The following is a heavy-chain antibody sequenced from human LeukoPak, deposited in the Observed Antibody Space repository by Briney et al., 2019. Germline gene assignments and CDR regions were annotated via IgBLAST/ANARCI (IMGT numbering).Heavy chain of an antibody. V-gene: IGHV1-2*02. Sequence: ASVKVSCKASGYTFTGYYMHWVRQAPGQGLEWMGWINPNSGGTNYAQKFQGRVTMTRDTSISTAYMKPSRLRSDDTAVYYCARSGVTTLLPGYWGQGTLVTVSS. D-gene: IGHD4-17*01. CDR1: GYTFTGYY. CDR3: ARSGVTTLLPGY. J-gene: IGHJ4*02. CDR2: INPNSGGT.